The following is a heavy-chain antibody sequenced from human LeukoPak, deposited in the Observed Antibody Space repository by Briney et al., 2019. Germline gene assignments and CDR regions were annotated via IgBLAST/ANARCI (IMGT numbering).Heavy chain of an antibody. CDR1: GFTFSSYE. CDR3: GRGDYSSSWYLDH. CDR2: ISTSGSNI. J-gene: IGHJ4*02. Sequence: GGSLRLSCAVSGFTFSSYEMNWVRQAPGKGLEWISYISTSGSNIYYGDSVEGRFTISRDNAKNSLYLQMNSLRAEDTAVYYCGRGDYSSSWYLDHWGQGTLVTVSS. D-gene: IGHD6-13*01. V-gene: IGHV3-48*03.